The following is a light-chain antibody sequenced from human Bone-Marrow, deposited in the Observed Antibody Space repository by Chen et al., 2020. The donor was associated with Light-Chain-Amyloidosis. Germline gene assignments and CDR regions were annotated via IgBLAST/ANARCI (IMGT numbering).Light chain of an antibody. CDR1: SGSIVGYY. V-gene: IGLV6-57*01. J-gene: IGLJ3*02. Sequence: FLLTQPRAVSESPGTTVTISCPRSSGSIVGYYVQWFQQRPGRSPTAVIFEANLRPPGVPDRYSGSIDTSSKAAALSISGLTPEDEADYYCHSYDTSVRVFGGGTRLTVL. CDR2: EAN. CDR3: HSYDTSVRV.